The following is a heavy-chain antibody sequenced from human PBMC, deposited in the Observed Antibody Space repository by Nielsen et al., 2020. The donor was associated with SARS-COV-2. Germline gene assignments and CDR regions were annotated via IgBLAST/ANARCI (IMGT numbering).Heavy chain of an antibody. J-gene: IGHJ4*02. V-gene: IGHV3-15*01. D-gene: IGHD1-26*01. CDR2: IKSKTDGGTT. Sequence: GGSLRLSCAASGFTFSSYGMHWVRQAPGKGLEWVGRIKSKTDGGTTDYAAPVKGRFTISRDDSKNTLYLQMNSLKTEDTAVYYCTTDYLFDSGSYVGVFDYWGQGTLVTVSS. CDR1: GFTFSSYG. CDR3: TTDYLFDSGSYVGVFDY.